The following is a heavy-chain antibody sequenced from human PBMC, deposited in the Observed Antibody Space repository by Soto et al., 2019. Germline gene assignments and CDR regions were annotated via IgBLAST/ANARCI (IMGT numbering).Heavy chain of an antibody. CDR1: GFSLNTKGVG. CDR2: IYWEDDR. CDR3: APRKFFHDTSYYFYGMDV. V-gene: IGHV2-5*02. Sequence: QITLRESGPTLVKPTQTLTLTCTLSGFSLNTKGVGVGWIRQPPGKALEWLALIYWEDDRRYSSALKSRLTITKDTSKHQVVLTMTLMDPVDTATYYCAPRKFFHDTSYYFYGMDVWGQGTTVTVSS. J-gene: IGHJ6*02.